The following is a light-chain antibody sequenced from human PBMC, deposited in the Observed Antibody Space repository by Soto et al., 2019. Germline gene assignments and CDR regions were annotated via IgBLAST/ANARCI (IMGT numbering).Light chain of an antibody. Sequence: EIVLTQSPGTLPLSPGEIATLSCRASQSVGSSNLAWYQQKSGQAPRLLIYDISSRATGIPDRFSGSGSGTDFTLTISRLEPEDFAVYYCQHYGSSANTFGQGTKLEIK. CDR1: QSVGSSN. CDR2: DIS. V-gene: IGKV3-20*01. CDR3: QHYGSSANT. J-gene: IGKJ2*01.